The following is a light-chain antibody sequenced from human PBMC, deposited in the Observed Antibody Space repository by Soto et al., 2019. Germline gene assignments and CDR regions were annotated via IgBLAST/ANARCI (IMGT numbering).Light chain of an antibody. CDR1: QSFSSN. Sequence: EIVMTQSPATLSVSPGERATLSCRASQSFSSNLAWYQQKPGQAPRLLIYGASTRATGIPARFSGSGSGTEFTLTISSLQSEDFAVYYCQQYNNWPWGTFGQGTKLEIK. CDR3: QQYNNWPWGT. J-gene: IGKJ2*01. V-gene: IGKV3-15*01. CDR2: GAS.